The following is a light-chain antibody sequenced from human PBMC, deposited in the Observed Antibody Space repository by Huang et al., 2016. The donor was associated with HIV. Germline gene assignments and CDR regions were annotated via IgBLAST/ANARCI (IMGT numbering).Light chain of an antibody. J-gene: IGKJ1*01. CDR1: QSVSSHY. CDR3: QQYGTTPLRT. V-gene: IGKV3-20*01. CDR2: SAS. Sequence: EIVLTQSPGTLSLSPGERATLSCRASQSVSSHYFAWYQQKPGQAPRLLIYSASNRATGIPDRFGGSGSGTDFTLTISRLEPEDFAVYYCQQYGTTPLRTFGQGTTVEI.